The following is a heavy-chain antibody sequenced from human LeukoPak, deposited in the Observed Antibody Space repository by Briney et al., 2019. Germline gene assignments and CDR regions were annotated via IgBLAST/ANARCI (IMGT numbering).Heavy chain of an antibody. Sequence: GGSLRLSCAASGFTFSSYWMSWVRQAPGKGLEWVANIKQDGSEKYYVDSVKGRFTISRDNAKNSLYLQMNSLRAEDTAVYYCASADGGEWLFLDYWGQGTLVTVSS. D-gene: IGHD3-3*01. CDR3: ASADGGEWLFLDY. J-gene: IGHJ4*02. CDR2: IKQDGSEK. CDR1: GFTFSSYW. V-gene: IGHV3-7*01.